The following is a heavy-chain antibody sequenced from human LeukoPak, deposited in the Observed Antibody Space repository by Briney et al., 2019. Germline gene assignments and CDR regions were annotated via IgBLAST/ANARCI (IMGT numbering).Heavy chain of an antibody. CDR2: IYPGDSDT. D-gene: IGHD3-22*01. J-gene: IGHJ4*02. Sequence: GESLKISCKGSGYNFISYWIACVRQMPGKGLEWMGIIYPGDSDTRYSPSFQGQVTISVDKSISTAYLQWSSLKASDTAMYYCARTYYYESSGYNFGYWGQGTLVTVSS. V-gene: IGHV5-51*01. CDR1: GYNFISYW. CDR3: ARTYYYESSGYNFGY.